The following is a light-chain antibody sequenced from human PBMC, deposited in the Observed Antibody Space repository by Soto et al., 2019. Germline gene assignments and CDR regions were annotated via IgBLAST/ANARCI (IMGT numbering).Light chain of an antibody. V-gene: IGKV3-20*01. Sequence: IVLTQSPGTLSLSPGERATLSCRASQSVGSGYLAWYQQKPGQAPRLLIYGASIKATGIPDRFTGSGSGTHFTLTISRLEPEDFGIYYCHQYTSSPVTFGPGTKVDVK. CDR2: GAS. CDR3: HQYTSSPVT. J-gene: IGKJ3*01. CDR1: QSVGSGY.